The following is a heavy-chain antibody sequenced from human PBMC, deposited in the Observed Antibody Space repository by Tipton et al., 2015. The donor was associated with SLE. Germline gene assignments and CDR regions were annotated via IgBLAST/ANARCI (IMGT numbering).Heavy chain of an antibody. D-gene: IGHD6-25*01. J-gene: IGHJ3*01. V-gene: IGHV4-39*07. CDR1: GGSISTSRYS. CDR2: IYYSGST. CDR3: ARRKRQMCEI. Sequence: TLSLTCAVSGGSISTSRYSLVWIRQPPGNGLEWIGSIYYSGSTYYNPSLKSRVTISVDTSKNQFSLKLCSVTAADTAVYYCARRKRQMCEIGGHGTLATV.